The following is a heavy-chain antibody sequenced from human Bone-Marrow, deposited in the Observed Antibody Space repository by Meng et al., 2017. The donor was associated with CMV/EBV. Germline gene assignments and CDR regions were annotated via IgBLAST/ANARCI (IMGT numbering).Heavy chain of an antibody. J-gene: IGHJ4*02. CDR3: ARDKIVVVVAATPYFDY. D-gene: IGHD2-15*01. Sequence: GGSLRLSCAASGFTFDDYAMHWVRQAPGKGLEWVSGISWNSGSIGYADSVKGRFTISRDNAKNSLYLQMNSLRAEDTAVYYCARDKIVVVVAATPYFDYWGQGTLVTVSS. V-gene: IGHV3-9*01. CDR1: GFTFDDYA. CDR2: ISWNSGSI.